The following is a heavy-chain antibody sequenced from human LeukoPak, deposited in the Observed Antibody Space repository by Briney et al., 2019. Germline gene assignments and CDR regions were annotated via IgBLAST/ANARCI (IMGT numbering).Heavy chain of an antibody. CDR1: GFTFSSYA. V-gene: IGHV3-23*01. CDR2: ISGSGGST. Sequence: PGGSLRLSCAASGFTFSSYAMSWVRQAPGKGLEWVSAISGSGGSTYYADSVKGRFTISRDNSNNTLYLQMNSLRAEDTAVYYCAKACRRAAYGGVDYWGQGTLVTVSS. J-gene: IGHJ4*02. CDR3: AKACRRAAYGGVDY. D-gene: IGHD2-15*01.